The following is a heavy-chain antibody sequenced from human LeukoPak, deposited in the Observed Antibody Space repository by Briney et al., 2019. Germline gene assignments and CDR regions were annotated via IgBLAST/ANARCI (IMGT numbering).Heavy chain of an antibody. D-gene: IGHD3-22*01. CDR3: ATGYYDSSFDY. V-gene: IGHV4-59*01. CDR2: IYYSGST. J-gene: IGHJ4*02. Sequence: SETLSLTCTVSGGSISSYYWSWLRQPPGKGLEWIGYIYYSGSTNYNPSLKSRVTISVDTSKNQFSLKLSSVTAADTAVYYCATGYYDSSFDYWGQGTLVTVSS. CDR1: GGSISSYY.